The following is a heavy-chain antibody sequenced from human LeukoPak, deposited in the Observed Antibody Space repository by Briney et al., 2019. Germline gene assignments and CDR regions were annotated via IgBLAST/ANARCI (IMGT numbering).Heavy chain of an antibody. D-gene: IGHD5/OR15-5a*01. V-gene: IGHV4-39*01. CDR2: IHYSGST. CDR3: ATSDTVSTYNWFDP. J-gene: IGHJ5*02. CDR1: GGSIISNTYY. Sequence: PWETLSLTCTVSGGSIISNTYYWGWIRRPPGKGLEWIGNIHYSGSTYYNPSLKSRVTISVDTSKNQFSLNLSSLTAADTAVYYCATSDTVSTYNWFDPWGQGTLVTVSS.